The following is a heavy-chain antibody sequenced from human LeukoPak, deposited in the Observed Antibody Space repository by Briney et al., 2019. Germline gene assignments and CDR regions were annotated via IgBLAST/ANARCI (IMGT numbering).Heavy chain of an antibody. J-gene: IGHJ4*02. D-gene: IGHD4/OR15-4a*01. CDR1: GYTLTELS. Sequence: ASVKVSCKVSGYTLTELSMHWVRQAPGQGLEWMGWISAYNGNTNYAQKLQGRVTMTTDTSTSTAYMELRSLRSDDTAVYYCARVEDDYHYWGQGTLVTVSS. CDR2: ISAYNGNT. CDR3: ARVEDDYHY. V-gene: IGHV1-18*01.